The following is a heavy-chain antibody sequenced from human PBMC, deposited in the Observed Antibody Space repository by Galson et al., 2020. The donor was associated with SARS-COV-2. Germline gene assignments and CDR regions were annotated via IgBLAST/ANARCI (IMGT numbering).Heavy chain of an antibody. Sequence: GGSLRLSCAASGFTFNTYNMHWVRQAPGRGLEWVAVITYDGSNKYYADSVKGRFTISRDNSKNTLFLQMTSLRAEDTAVYYCAREAFPQGADTDLVTLFGMWVTSKKGFDHLGQGTLVTVSS. CDR2: ITYDGSNK. V-gene: IGHV3-30*01. CDR3: AREAFPQGADTDLVTLFGMWVTSKKGFDH. CDR1: GFTFNTYN. J-gene: IGHJ4*02. D-gene: IGHD5-18*01.